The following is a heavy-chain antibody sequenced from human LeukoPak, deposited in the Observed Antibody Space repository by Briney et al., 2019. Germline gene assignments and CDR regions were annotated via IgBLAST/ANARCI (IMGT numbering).Heavy chain of an antibody. CDR2: ISSSSSYI. J-gene: IGHJ6*03. CDR1: GFTFSSYS. V-gene: IGHV3-21*01. D-gene: IGHD3-10*01. CDR3: ARDYGSGSYFFSHYYYYYYMDV. Sequence: GGSLRLSCAASGFTFSSYSMNWVRQAPGKGLEWVSSISSSSSYIYYADSVKGRFTISRDNAKNSLYLQMNSLRAEDTAVYYCARDYGSGSYFFSHYYYYYYMDVWGKGTTVTISS.